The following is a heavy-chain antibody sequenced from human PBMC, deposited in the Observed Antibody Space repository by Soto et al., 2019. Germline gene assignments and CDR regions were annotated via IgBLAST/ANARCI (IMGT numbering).Heavy chain of an antibody. Sequence: QVQLQQWGAGLLKPSETLSLTCAVNGGSFNDYYWAWIRQPPGKGLEWIGEIYHSGNTYYNPSLGSRVIMSVDTYNTEFSLRLNSVIAAYTAMYYCAIVRRGFNSESWSYWYNGMEVWGQGTTVTVS. CDR1: GGSFNDYY. CDR3: AIVRRGFNSESWSYWYNGMEV. D-gene: IGHD2-8*01. V-gene: IGHV4-34*02. CDR2: IYHSGNT. J-gene: IGHJ6*02.